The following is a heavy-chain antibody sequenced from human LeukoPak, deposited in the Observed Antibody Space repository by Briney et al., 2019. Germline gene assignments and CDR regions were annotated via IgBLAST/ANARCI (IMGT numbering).Heavy chain of an antibody. D-gene: IGHD2-15*01. J-gene: IGHJ4*02. Sequence: GGSLKLSCGASGFTFSTYNMIWVRQAPGKGLEWVSSISTGSYYISYADSVRGRFTISRDDAKNSLYLHLNSLRADDTAVYYCATGAGLYDFWGQGTLVTVSS. CDR1: GFTFSTYN. V-gene: IGHV3-21*01. CDR3: ATGAGLYDF. CDR2: ISTGSYYI.